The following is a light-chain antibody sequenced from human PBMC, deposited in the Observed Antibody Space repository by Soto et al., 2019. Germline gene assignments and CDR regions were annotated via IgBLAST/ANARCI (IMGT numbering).Light chain of an antibody. CDR2: GYT. J-gene: IGLJ3*02. Sequence: QLVLTQPPSVSGAPGQTVTISCAGTSSNIGSNYDVHWYQHLPGTAPKLLIFGYTNRPSGVPDRFSGSKSGTSASLAITGLHSEDEAAYYCQSYDSDLSAWVFGGATKVTVL. CDR1: SSNIGSNYD. V-gene: IGLV1-40*01. CDR3: QSYDSDLSAWV.